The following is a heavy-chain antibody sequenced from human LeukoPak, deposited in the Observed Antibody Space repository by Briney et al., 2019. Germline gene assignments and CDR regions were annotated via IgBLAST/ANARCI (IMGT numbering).Heavy chain of an antibody. CDR2: ISGSGGST. J-gene: IGHJ4*02. D-gene: IGHD3-22*01. Sequence: GGSLRLSCAASGFSFSTYAMSWVRQAPGKGLEWVSDISGSGGSTHYADSVEGRFTISRDNSKNMLYLQMNSLRAEDTALYYCAKAPRDSSGYFLYCLDHWGQGTLVTVSS. CDR3: AKAPRDSSGYFLYCLDH. CDR1: GFSFSTYA. V-gene: IGHV3-23*01.